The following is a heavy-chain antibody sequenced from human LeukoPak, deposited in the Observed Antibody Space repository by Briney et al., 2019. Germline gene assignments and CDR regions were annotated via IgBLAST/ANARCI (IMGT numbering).Heavy chain of an antibody. D-gene: IGHD5-12*01. CDR2: IYYSGST. V-gene: IGHV4-39*07. CDR1: GGSISSSSYY. CDR3: ARVVGSYFDY. Sequence: SETLSLTCTVSGGSISSSSYYWGWIRQPPGKGLEWIGSIYYSGSTNYNPSLKSRVTISVDTSKNQFSLKLSSVTAADTAVYYCARVVGSYFDYWGQGTLVTVSS. J-gene: IGHJ4*02.